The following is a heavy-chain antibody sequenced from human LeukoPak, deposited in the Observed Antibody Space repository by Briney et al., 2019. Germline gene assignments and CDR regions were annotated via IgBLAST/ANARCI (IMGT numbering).Heavy chain of an antibody. D-gene: IGHD1-26*01. CDR2: ISYIGST. CDR3: AQSAWDSYGYYFDY. V-gene: IGHV4-59*08. J-gene: IGHJ4*02. CDR1: TDSFSSHY. Sequence: SETLSLTCAVSTDSFSSHYWTWIRQPPGKGLEWIGYISYIGSTNYNPSLTSRVTISVDTSKNQFSLRLSSVTAADTAVYYCAQSAWDSYGYYFDYWGQGTLVTVSS.